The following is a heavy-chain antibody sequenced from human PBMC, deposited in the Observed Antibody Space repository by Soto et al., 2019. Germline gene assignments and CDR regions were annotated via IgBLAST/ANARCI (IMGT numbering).Heavy chain of an antibody. CDR3: ARVLGASETTVTYFDY. V-gene: IGHV1-46*01. D-gene: IGHD4-4*01. CDR1: GYTFTSYY. J-gene: IGHJ4*02. Sequence: ASVKVSCKASGYTFTSYYMHWVRQAPGQGLEWMGIINPSGGSTSYAQKFQGRVTMTRDTSTSTVYMELSSLRSEDTAVYYCARVLGASETTVTYFDYWGQGTLVTVSS. CDR2: INPSGGST.